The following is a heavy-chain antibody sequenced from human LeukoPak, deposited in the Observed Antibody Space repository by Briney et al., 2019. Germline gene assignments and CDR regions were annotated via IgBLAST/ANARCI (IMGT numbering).Heavy chain of an antibody. J-gene: IGHJ4*02. CDR1: GFTFDDFG. D-gene: IGHD4-11*01. Sequence: GGSLRLSCAASGFTFDDFGMSWVRQAPGKGLEWVSGINWDGSSTGYADSVKGRFTISRDNAKNSLYLQMNSLSVKDTAFYYCARRAYSNYEDYWGQGTLVTVSS. V-gene: IGHV3-20*04. CDR2: INWDGSST. CDR3: ARRAYSNYEDY.